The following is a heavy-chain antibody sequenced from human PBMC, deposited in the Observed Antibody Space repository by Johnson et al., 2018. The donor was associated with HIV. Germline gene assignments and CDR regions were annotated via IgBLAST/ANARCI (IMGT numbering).Heavy chain of an antibody. J-gene: IGHJ3*02. CDR3: ARDVTKDAFDI. CDR1: GFTFSSYA. Sequence: QVQLVESGEGVVQPGRSLRLSCAASGFTFSSYAMHWVRQAPAKGLEWVAVISYDGSDKYYADSVKGRFTISRDNAKNSLYLQMNSLKIEDTAVYYCARDVTKDAFDIWGQGTMVTVSS. CDR2: ISYDGSDK. V-gene: IGHV3-30*04. D-gene: IGHD4-17*01.